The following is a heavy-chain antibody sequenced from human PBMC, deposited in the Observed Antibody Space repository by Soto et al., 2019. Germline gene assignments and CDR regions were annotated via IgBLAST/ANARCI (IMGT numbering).Heavy chain of an antibody. V-gene: IGHV2-5*02. CDR3: ARIGHGGNGYYFDY. J-gene: IGHJ4*02. CDR1: GFSLSISGMS. Sequence: SGHTLVNPTQTLTLTCTLSGFSLSISGMSVGWIRQPPGKALEWLSLIYWDDDKRYSPSLTNRLPTSKYTSKTQVVLTMTNMDPGDTASYYCARIGHGGNGYYFDYWGQGALVTVSS. D-gene: IGHD2-21*01. CDR2: IYWDDDK.